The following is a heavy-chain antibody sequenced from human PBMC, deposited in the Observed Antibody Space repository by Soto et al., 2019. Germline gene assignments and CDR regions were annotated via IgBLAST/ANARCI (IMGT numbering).Heavy chain of an antibody. V-gene: IGHV1-69*02. CDR3: AWYCSSTSCPEGNWFDP. J-gene: IGHJ5*02. CDR1: VGTFSSYT. Sequence: GASVTVSCTASVGTFSSYTISWVRQAPRQGLEWMGRIIPILGIANYAQKFRGRVTITADKSTSTAYMELSSLRSEDTAVYYCAWYCSSTSCPEGNWFDPWGQGTLVTVSS. CDR2: IIPILGIA. D-gene: IGHD2-2*01.